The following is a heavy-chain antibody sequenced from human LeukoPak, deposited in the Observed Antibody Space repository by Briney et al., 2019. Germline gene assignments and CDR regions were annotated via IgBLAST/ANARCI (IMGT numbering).Heavy chain of an antibody. D-gene: IGHD6-13*01. CDR3: ARLTYSSSWYVSYYFDC. J-gene: IGHJ4*01. V-gene: IGHV1-2*02. CDR1: GYTFTGYY. CDR2: INPNSGGT. Sequence: ASVKVSCKASGYTFTGYYMHWVRQAPGQGLEWMGWINPNSGGTNYAQKFQGRVTMTRDTSISTAYMELSSLRSEDTAVYYCARLTYSSSWYVSYYFDCWGQGTLVTVSS.